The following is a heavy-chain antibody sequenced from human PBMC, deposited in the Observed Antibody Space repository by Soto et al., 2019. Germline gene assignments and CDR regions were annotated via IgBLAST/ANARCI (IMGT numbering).Heavy chain of an antibody. CDR2: ISGSGGST. CDR3: ANTYYYDSSGYLVYFQH. D-gene: IGHD3-22*01. Sequence: GGSLRLSCAASGFTFSSYAMSWVRQAPGKGLEWVSAISGSGGSTYYADSGKGRFTISRDNSKNTLYLQMNSLRAEDTAVYYCANTYYYDSSGYLVYFQHWGQGTLVTVSS. J-gene: IGHJ1*01. CDR1: GFTFSSYA. V-gene: IGHV3-23*01.